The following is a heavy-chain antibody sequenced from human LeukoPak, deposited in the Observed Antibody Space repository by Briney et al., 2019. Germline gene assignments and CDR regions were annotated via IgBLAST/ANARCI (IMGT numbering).Heavy chain of an antibody. J-gene: IGHJ3*02. Sequence: SETLSLTCTVSGYSISSGYYWGWIRQPPGKGLECIGSISHSGSTYYNPSLKSRVTISVDTSKNQFSLKLSSVTAADTAVYYCTRDFYGSGSYGFDIWGQGTMVTVSS. V-gene: IGHV4-38-2*02. D-gene: IGHD3-10*01. CDR3: TRDFYGSGSYGFDI. CDR2: ISHSGST. CDR1: GYSISSGYY.